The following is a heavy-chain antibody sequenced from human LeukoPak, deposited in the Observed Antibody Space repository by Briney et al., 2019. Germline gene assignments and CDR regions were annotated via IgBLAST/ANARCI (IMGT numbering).Heavy chain of an antibody. D-gene: IGHD4-17*01. J-gene: IGHJ4*02. Sequence: PGGSLRLSCAASGFTFSSYGMHWVRQAPGKVLEWVAFIRYDGSNKYYADSVKGRFTISRDNSKNTLYLQMNSLRAEDTAVYYCAKEGTDYGDYPYFFDYWGQGTLVTVSS. V-gene: IGHV3-30*02. CDR2: IRYDGSNK. CDR3: AKEGTDYGDYPYFFDY. CDR1: GFTFSSYG.